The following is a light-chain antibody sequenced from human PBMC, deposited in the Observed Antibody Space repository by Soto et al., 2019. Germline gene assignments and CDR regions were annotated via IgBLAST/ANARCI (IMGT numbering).Light chain of an antibody. CDR3: QQSYSTLT. J-gene: IGKJ4*01. V-gene: IGKV1-39*01. Sequence: IQRTPSPSSLSASVGARVTITCRASQSISSYLNWYQQKPGKAPKLLIYAASSLQSGVPSRFSGSGSGTDFTLTISSLQPEDFATYYCQQSYSTLTFGGGTKVDIK. CDR2: AAS. CDR1: QSISSY.